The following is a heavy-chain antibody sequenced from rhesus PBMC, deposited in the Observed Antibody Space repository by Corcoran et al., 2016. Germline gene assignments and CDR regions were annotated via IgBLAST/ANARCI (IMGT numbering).Heavy chain of an antibody. CDR1: GGSISGYYL. Sequence: QVQLQESGPGVVKPSETLSLTCAVSGGSISGYYLWSWIRQPPGKGLEWIGYIYGGSGSTSYNPSLRRRVSISIDTSKNQFALKLSAVTAADTAVYYCARGRSGSFDYWGQGVLVTVSS. CDR2: IYGGSGST. J-gene: IGHJ4*01. CDR3: ARGRSGSFDY. D-gene: IGHD6-25*01. V-gene: IGHV4S7*01.